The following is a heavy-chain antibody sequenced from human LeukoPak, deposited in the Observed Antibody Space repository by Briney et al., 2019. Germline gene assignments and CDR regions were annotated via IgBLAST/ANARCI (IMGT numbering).Heavy chain of an antibody. D-gene: IGHD3-9*01. CDR1: GGSISSGDYY. Sequence: PSETLSLTCTVSGGSISSGDYYWHWIRQPPGKGLEWIGYIYYSGSTYYNPSLKSRVTISVDTSKNQFSLKLSSVTAADTAVYYCARRFYHGILTGYSNWGQGTLVTVSS. CDR3: ARRFYHGILTGYSN. CDR2: IYYSGST. V-gene: IGHV4-30-4*08. J-gene: IGHJ4*02.